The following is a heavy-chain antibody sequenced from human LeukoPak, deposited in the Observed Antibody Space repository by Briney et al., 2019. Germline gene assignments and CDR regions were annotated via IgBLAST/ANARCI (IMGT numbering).Heavy chain of an antibody. Sequence: PSETLSLTCTVSGGSISSYYWSWIRQPPGKGLEWIGYIYYSGSTNYNPSLKSRVTISVDTSKNQFSLKLSSVTAADTAVYYCARGKQLGLFDYWGQGTLVTVSS. D-gene: IGHD6-6*01. CDR1: GGSISSYY. J-gene: IGHJ4*02. CDR2: IYYSGST. V-gene: IGHV4-59*01. CDR3: ARGKQLGLFDY.